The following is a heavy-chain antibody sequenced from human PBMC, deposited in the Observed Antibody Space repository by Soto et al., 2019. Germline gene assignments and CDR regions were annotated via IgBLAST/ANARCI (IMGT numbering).Heavy chain of an antibody. CDR1: GGTFSSYT. J-gene: IGHJ4*02. D-gene: IGHD7-27*01. CDR2: MTPIFGSA. CDR3: AREGGAPGAFDD. V-gene: IGHV1-69*01. Sequence: QVQLVQSAAEVKKPGSSVKVSCKASGGTFSSYTISWARQAPGQGLEWMGGMTPIFGSASYAQKFQGRVTVTADASTSTAYMELSSLRSEETLVYYWAREGGAPGAFDDCGQGTLVTVSS.